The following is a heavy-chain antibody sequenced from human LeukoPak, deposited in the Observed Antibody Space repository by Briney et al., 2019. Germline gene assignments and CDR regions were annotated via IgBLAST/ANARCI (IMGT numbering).Heavy chain of an antibody. Sequence: GGSLRLCCAASGFTVSGTHMSWVRQAPGKGLEWVSAMYTGGTTYYADSVKGRFTISRDNSRNTLFLHMSSLRADDTAVYYCAKDEATSGGGLASWGQGTLVTVSS. D-gene: IGHD3-16*01. CDR3: AKDEATSGGGLAS. CDR1: GFTVSGTH. J-gene: IGHJ4*02. V-gene: IGHV3-53*01. CDR2: MYTGGTT.